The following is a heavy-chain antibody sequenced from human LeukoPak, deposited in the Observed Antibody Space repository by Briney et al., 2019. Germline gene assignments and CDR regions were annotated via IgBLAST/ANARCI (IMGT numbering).Heavy chain of an antibody. Sequence: SETLSLTCTVSGGSISSYYWSWIRQPPRKGLEWIGYIHYSGSTNYNPSLKSRVTISVDTSKNQFSLKLSSVTAADTAVYYCARPRYSSGWYWFDPWGQGTLVTVSS. D-gene: IGHD6-19*01. CDR3: ARPRYSSGWYWFDP. CDR1: GGSISSYY. CDR2: IHYSGST. J-gene: IGHJ5*02. V-gene: IGHV4-59*08.